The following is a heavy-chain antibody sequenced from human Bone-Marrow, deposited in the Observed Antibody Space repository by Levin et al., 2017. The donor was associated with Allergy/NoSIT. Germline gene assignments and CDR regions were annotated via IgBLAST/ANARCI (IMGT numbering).Heavy chain of an antibody. CDR1: GFTFSTYW. Sequence: GGSLRLSCTASGFTFSTYWMSWVRQAPGKGLEWVASIKLDGSEKYFVESVKGRFTISRDNAKSSVYLQMNSLRDEDKALYYCARARAPRRDIVTRHFDLWGRGTLVTVSS. V-gene: IGHV3-7*01. D-gene: IGHD5-12*01. J-gene: IGHJ2*01. CDR2: IKLDGSEK. CDR3: ARARAPRRDIVTRHFDL.